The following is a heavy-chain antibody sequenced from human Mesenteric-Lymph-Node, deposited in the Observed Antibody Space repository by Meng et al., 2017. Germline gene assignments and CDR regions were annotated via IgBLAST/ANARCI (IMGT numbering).Heavy chain of an antibody. D-gene: IGHD3-10*01. CDR1: GGSITTHW. V-gene: IGHV4-4*02. Sequence: QVQLQGPGPGLVKPSGTPSLTCAVSGGSITTHWWSWVRQPPGKGLEWIGEIHHSGASHYSPSLKSRVIISVDTSKNQLSLKLTSVTAADTAVYYCASSMVRGVTAGWGQGTLVTVSS. J-gene: IGHJ4*02. CDR2: IHHSGAS. CDR3: ASSMVRGVTAG.